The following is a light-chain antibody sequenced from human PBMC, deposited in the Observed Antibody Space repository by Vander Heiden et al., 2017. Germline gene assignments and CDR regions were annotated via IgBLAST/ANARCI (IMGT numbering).Light chain of an antibody. V-gene: IGKV1-33*01. CDR3: QQYDNLPSYT. J-gene: IGKJ2*01. Sequence: GDRVTITCQASQDISNYLNWYQQKPGKAPKLLIYDASNLETGVPSRFSGSGSGTDFTFTISSLQPEDNATYYCQQYDNLPSYTFGQGTKLEIK. CDR1: QDISNY. CDR2: DAS.